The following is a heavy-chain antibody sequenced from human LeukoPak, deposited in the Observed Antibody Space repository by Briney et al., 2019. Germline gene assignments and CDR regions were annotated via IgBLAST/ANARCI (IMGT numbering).Heavy chain of an antibody. CDR1: GFTFSSYA. Sequence: PGGSLRLSCAASGFTFSSYAMSWVRQAPGKGLEWVSAISGSGGSTYYADSVKGRFTISRDNAQNSLYLQMNSLRVEDTAVYYCVRDVEWAFDLWGRGTLVTVSS. CDR3: VRDVEWAFDL. CDR2: ISGSGGST. V-gene: IGHV3-23*01. D-gene: IGHD1-1*01. J-gene: IGHJ2*01.